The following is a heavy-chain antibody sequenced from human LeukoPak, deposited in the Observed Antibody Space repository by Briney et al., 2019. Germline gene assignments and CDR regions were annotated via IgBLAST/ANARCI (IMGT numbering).Heavy chain of an antibody. Sequence: SQTLSLTCTVSGGSISSGGYYWSWIRQHPGKGLEWIGYIYYSGSTYYNPSLKSRVTISVDTSKNQFSLKLSSVTAADTAVYYCARVARPNYYYYYGMDVWGKGTTVTVSS. CDR2: IYYSGST. CDR1: GGSISSGGYY. CDR3: ARVARPNYYYYYGMDV. J-gene: IGHJ6*04. V-gene: IGHV4-31*03.